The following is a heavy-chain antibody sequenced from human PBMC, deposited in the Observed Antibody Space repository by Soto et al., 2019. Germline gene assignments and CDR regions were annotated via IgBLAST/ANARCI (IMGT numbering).Heavy chain of an antibody. V-gene: IGHV1-8*01. CDR2: MNPNSGNT. CDR1: GYTFTSYD. J-gene: IGHJ6*02. Sequence: ASVKVSCKASGYTFTSYDINWVRQATGQGLEWMGWMNPNSGNTGYAQKFQGRVTMTRNTSISTAYMELSSLRSEDTAVYYCARGRGYLEWFRGPYYYYGMDVWGQGTTVTVSS. D-gene: IGHD3-3*01. CDR3: ARGRGYLEWFRGPYYYYGMDV.